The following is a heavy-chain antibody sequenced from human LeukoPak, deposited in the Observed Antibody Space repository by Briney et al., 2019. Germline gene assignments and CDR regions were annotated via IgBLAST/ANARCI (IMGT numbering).Heavy chain of an antibody. D-gene: IGHD4-17*01. J-gene: IGHJ4*02. CDR2: ISAYNGNT. V-gene: IGHV1-18*01. CDR3: ARDFWWDDYGSFDY. CDR1: GYTFTSYG. Sequence: GASVKVSCKASGYTFTSYGISWMRQAPGQGLEWMGWISAYNGNTNYAQKLQGRVTMTTDTSTSTAYMELRSLRSDDTAVYYCARDFWWDDYGSFDYWGQGTLVTVSS.